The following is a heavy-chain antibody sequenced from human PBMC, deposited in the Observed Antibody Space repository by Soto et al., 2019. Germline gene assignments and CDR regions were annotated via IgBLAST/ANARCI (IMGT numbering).Heavy chain of an antibody. Sequence: GGSLRLSCAASGFAFNSYAMSWVRQAPGKGLEWVSAISGSGGSTYYADSVKGRFTISRDNSKNTLYLQMNSLRAEDTAVYYCAKDRFLEWSPTHMDVWGKGTTVTVSS. CDR3: AKDRFLEWSPTHMDV. CDR1: GFAFNSYA. V-gene: IGHV3-23*01. D-gene: IGHD3-3*01. J-gene: IGHJ6*03. CDR2: ISGSGGST.